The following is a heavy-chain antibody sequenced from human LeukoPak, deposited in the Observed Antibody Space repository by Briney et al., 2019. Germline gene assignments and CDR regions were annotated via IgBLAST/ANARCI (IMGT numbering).Heavy chain of an antibody. CDR3: ARDQARSFYGSGSWYFDL. CDR2: ISSSGSTI. J-gene: IGHJ2*01. D-gene: IGHD3-10*01. CDR1: GFTFSDYY. V-gene: IGHV3-11*01. Sequence: KPGGSLRLSCAASGFTFSDYYMSWIRQAPGKGLEWVSYISSSGSTIYYADSVKGRFTISRDNAKNSLYLQMNSLRAEDTAVYYGARDQARSFYGSGSWYFDLWGCGTLVTVSA.